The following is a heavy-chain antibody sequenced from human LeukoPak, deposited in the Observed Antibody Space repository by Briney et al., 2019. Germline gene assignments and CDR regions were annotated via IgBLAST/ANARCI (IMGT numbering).Heavy chain of an antibody. V-gene: IGHV1-46*01. CDR1: GYTFTSYS. D-gene: IGHD3-10*01. J-gene: IGHJ4*02. Sequence: ASVKVSCKASGYTFTSYSMHWVRQAPGQGLEWMGIINPSGGSTSYAQKFQGRVTMTRDTSTSTVYMELSSLRSEDTAVYYCARAPRPYGSVDYWGQGTLVTVSS. CDR3: ARAPRPYGSVDY. CDR2: INPSGGST.